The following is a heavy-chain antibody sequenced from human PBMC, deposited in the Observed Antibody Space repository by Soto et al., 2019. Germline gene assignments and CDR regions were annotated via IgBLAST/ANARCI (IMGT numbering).Heavy chain of an antibody. CDR2: ITTSSAYI. CDR3: VRSETARLLRPSWFDT. V-gene: IGHV3-21*01. Sequence: EVQLVESGGGLVKPGGSLRLSCAASGFTFNTYDMNWVRQAPGKGLEWVSSITTSSAYIYYADSLKGRITISKDNAKNSLFLQMNSLRAEDTAVYYCVRSETARLLRPSWFDTWGQGTLVTVSS. CDR1: GFTFNTYD. J-gene: IGHJ5*02. D-gene: IGHD2-21*01.